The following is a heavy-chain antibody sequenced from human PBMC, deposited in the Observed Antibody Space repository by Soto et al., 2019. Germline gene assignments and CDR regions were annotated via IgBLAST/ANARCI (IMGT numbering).Heavy chain of an antibody. CDR2: ISYDGSNK. CDR1: GFTFSSYA. V-gene: IGHV3-30-3*01. D-gene: IGHD3-22*01. J-gene: IGHJ4*02. CDR3: AREGPDYYDSSGYYSYFDY. Sequence: LRLSCAAPGFTFSSYATHWVRQAPGKGLEWVAVISYDGSNKYYADSVKGRFTISRDNSKNTLYLQMNSLRAEDTAVYYCAREGPDYYDSSGYYSYFDYWGQGTLVTVSS.